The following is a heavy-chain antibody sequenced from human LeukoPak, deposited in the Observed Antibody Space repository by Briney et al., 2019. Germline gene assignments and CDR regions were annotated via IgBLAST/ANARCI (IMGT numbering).Heavy chain of an antibody. Sequence: SETLSLTCTVSGGSISSSSYYWGWIRQPPGKGLEWIGEINHSGSTNYNPSLKSRVTISVDTSKNQFSLKLSSVTAADTAVYYCAHWSIGNDYYYGMDVWGQGTTVTVSS. CDR3: AHWSIGNDYYYGMDV. CDR1: GGSISSSSYY. V-gene: IGHV4-39*07. D-gene: IGHD1-1*01. CDR2: INHSGST. J-gene: IGHJ6*02.